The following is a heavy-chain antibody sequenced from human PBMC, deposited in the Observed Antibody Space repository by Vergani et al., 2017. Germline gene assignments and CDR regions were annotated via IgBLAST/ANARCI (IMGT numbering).Heavy chain of an antibody. Sequence: QLLLQESGPGLVKPSETLSLTCTVSGGSVSTGGYYWAWFRQSPGKGLEWIASIYFSGNTFHNPSLKSRVRISIDTSKNQFSLKLTSVTAADTSIFFCGISHLVGYFDSWGQGTQVTVSS. CDR1: GGSVSTGGYY. CDR3: GISHLVGYFDS. V-gene: IGHV4-39*01. J-gene: IGHJ4*02. CDR2: IYFSGNT.